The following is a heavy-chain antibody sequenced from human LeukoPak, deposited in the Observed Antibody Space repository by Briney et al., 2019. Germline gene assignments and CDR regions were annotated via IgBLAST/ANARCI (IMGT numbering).Heavy chain of an antibody. J-gene: IGHJ3*02. D-gene: IGHD3-10*01. Sequence: SETLSLTCTVSGDSICSYYWSWIRPPPGEGLGWIGYIYYSGSTNYNPSLKSRVSISVDTSKKQHSLKLSSVTAADTAVYYCARETAPAYYYRPIDILGQGTMVTVSS. V-gene: IGHV4-59*01. CDR3: ARETAPAYYYRPIDI. CDR2: IYYSGST. CDR1: GDSICSYY.